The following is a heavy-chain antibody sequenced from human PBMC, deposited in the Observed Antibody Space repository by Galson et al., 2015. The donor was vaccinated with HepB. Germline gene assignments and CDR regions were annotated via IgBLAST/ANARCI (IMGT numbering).Heavy chain of an antibody. D-gene: IGHD1-26*01. CDR3: AKNGPGTYWEAFDI. CDR2: TSGVGTT. Sequence: SLRLSCAASGFSCDIYAMTWVRQAPGKGLEWVSSTSGVGTTYYSDSVKGRFTISGNNSKDTVSLQMNSLRVEETAVYFCAKNGPGTYWEAFDIWGQGTSVIVSS. V-gene: IGHV3-23*01. J-gene: IGHJ3*02. CDR1: GFSCDIYA.